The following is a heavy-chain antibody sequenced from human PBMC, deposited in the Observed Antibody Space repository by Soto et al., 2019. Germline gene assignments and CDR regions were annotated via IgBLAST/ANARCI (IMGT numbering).Heavy chain of an antibody. D-gene: IGHD3-10*01. CDR3: ARDGYDGSGSPYPAY. CDR2: IYYLGST. J-gene: IGHJ4*02. CDR1: GGSMSEYF. V-gene: IGHV4-59*01. Sequence: PSETLSLTCSVSGGSMSEYFWSWIRQSPGKGLEWSGYIYYLGSTDYNPSLKSRVTISVDTSKRQFSLRLTSVTAADTAVYYCARDGYDGSGSPYPAYWGPGTQVTVSS.